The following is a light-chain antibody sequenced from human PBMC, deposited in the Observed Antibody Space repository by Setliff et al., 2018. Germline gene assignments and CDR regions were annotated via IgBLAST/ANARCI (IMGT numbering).Light chain of an antibody. J-gene: IGLJ1*01. CDR2: GVS. Sequence: QSALTQPASVSGSPGQSITISCSGTSSDVGSYDLVSWYQQHPGKAPKLIIYGVSDRPSGVSSRFSGSKSGNTAYLTISGLQTEDGAEYYCNAYASDTTDVFGSGTKVTVL. CDR1: SSDVGSYDL. CDR3: NAYASDTTDV. V-gene: IGLV2-14*03.